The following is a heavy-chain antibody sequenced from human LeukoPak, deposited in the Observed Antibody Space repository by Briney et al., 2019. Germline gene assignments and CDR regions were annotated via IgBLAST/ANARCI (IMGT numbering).Heavy chain of an antibody. CDR2: ISSSSSYI. CDR3: ARGRVAAADR. D-gene: IGHD6-13*01. J-gene: IGHJ5*02. Sequence: GGSLRLSCAASGFTFSSYGMNWVRQAPGKGLEWVSSISSSSSYIYYADSVKGRFTISRDNAKNSLYLQMNSLRAEDTAVYYCARGRVAAADRWGQGTLVTVSS. V-gene: IGHV3-21*01. CDR1: GFTFSSYG.